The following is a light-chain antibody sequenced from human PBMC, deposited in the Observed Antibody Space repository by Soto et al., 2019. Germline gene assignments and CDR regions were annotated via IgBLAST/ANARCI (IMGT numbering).Light chain of an antibody. Sequence: EIVLTQSPGTLSLSPGERATLSCRASQSVSSGYLAWYQQKPGQAPRLLIYGASSRATGIPDRFSGSGSGTDFTLTISSLEPEDFAVYYCQQRVNWPRTFGQGTKVDIK. CDR1: QSVSSGY. V-gene: IGKV3D-20*02. CDR2: GAS. J-gene: IGKJ1*01. CDR3: QQRVNWPRT.